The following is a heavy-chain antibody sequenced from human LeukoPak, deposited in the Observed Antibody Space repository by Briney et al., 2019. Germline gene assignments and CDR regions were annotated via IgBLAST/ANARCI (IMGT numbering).Heavy chain of an antibody. CDR1: GGSFSGYY. CDR2: INHSGST. D-gene: IGHD6-6*01. Sequence: SETLSLTCAVYGGSFSGYYWSWIRQPPGKGLEWIGEINHSGSTNYNPSLKSRVTILVDTSKNQFSLTLSSVTAADPAVYYCGRPGIAARNYYYYYMDVWGKGTTVTVSS. V-gene: IGHV4-34*01. J-gene: IGHJ6*03. CDR3: GRPGIAARNYYYYYMDV.